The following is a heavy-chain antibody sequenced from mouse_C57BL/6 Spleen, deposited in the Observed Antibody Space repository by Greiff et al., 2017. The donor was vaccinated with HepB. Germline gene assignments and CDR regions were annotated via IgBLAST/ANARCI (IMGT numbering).Heavy chain of an antibody. V-gene: IGHV1-76*01. CDR3: ARSNWDDWYFDV. D-gene: IGHD4-1*01. CDR1: GYTFTDYY. Sequence: VKLMESGAELVRPGASVKLSCKASGYTFTDYYINWVKQRPGQGLEWIARIYPGSGNTYYNEKFKGKATLTAEKSSSTAYMQLSSLTSEDSAVYFCARSNWDDWYFDVWGTGTTVTVSS. J-gene: IGHJ1*03. CDR2: IYPGSGNT.